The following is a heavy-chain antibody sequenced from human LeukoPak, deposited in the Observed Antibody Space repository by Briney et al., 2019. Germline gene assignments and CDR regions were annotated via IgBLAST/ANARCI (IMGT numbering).Heavy chain of an antibody. CDR3: XXXXXXXXXXEGYYFDY. CDR2: ISYDGSNK. Sequence: GGSLRLSCAASGFTFSSYAMHWVRQAPGKGLEWVAVISYDGSNKYYADSVKGRFTISRDNSKNTLYLQMNSLRAEDKAVYYXXXXXXXXXXXEGYYFDYWGQGTLVTVSS. V-gene: IGHV3-30-3*01. CDR1: GFTFSSYA. J-gene: IGHJ4*02.